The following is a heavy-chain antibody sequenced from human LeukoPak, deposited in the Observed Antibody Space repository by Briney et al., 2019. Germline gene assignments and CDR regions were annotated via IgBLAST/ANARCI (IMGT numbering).Heavy chain of an antibody. CDR2: ISSSGSTI. CDR3: ARVGVVRGVIIKRPEYGMDV. Sequence: GGSLRLSCAASGFTFSDYYMSWIRQAPGKGLEWVSYISSSGSTIYCADSVKGRFTISRDNAKYSLYLQMNSLRAEDTAVYYCARVGVVRGVIIKRPEYGMDVWGQGTTVTVSS. V-gene: IGHV3-11*01. J-gene: IGHJ6*02. CDR1: GFTFSDYY. D-gene: IGHD3-10*01.